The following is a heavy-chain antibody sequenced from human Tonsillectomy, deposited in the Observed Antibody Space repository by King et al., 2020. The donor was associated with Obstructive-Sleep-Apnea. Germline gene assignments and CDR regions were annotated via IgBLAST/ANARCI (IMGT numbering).Heavy chain of an antibody. J-gene: IGHJ4*02. Sequence: VQLVESGGGVVQPGRFLRLSCAASGFTFSSYGMHWVREAPGKGLEGVAVIWFDGSNKYYADSVKGRFTISRDNSKNTLYLQMNSLRAEDTAVYYCARHERLFDYWGQGTLVTVSS. V-gene: IGHV3-33*01. CDR2: IWFDGSNK. CDR3: ARHERLFDY. CDR1: GFTFSSYG. D-gene: IGHD4-11*01.